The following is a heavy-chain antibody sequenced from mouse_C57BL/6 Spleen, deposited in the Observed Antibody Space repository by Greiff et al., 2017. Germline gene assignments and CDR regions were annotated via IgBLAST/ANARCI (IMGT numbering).Heavy chain of an antibody. J-gene: IGHJ4*01. CDR2: IYPGSGNT. CDR3: ARALYGSSPYYYAMDY. V-gene: IGHV1-76*01. Sequence: VKLVESGAELVRPGASVKLSCKASGYTFTDYYINWVKQRPGQGLEWIARIYPGSGNTYYNEKFKGKATLTAEKSSSTAYMQLSSLTSEDSAVYCCARALYGSSPYYYAMDYWGQGTSVTVSS. CDR1: GYTFTDYY. D-gene: IGHD1-1*01.